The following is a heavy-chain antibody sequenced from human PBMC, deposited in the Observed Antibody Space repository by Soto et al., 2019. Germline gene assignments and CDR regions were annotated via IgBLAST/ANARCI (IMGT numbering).Heavy chain of an antibody. CDR1: GFTFSSYA. CDR2: ISGSGTGT. Sequence: EVQLLESGGGLVQPRGSLRLSCAASGFTFSSYAMSWVRQAPGKGLEWVSTISGSGTGTYYAYSVTGRFTISRDNSKNTLYLQMNSLRAEDTAVYYCAKRGRGAVAFDYWAQGTLVTVSS. V-gene: IGHV3-23*01. CDR3: AKRGRGAVAFDY. J-gene: IGHJ4*02. D-gene: IGHD6-19*01.